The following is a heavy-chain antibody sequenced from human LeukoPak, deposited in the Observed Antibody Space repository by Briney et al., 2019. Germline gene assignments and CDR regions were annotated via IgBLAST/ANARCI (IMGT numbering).Heavy chain of an antibody. V-gene: IGHV3-66*02. J-gene: IGHJ5*02. CDR2: IYSGGST. CDR3: ARGLHSSGFSFDP. D-gene: IGHD3-22*01. CDR1: GLSFSSYA. Sequence: QSGGSLRLSCAASGLSFSSYAMNWVRQAPGKGLEWVSVIYSGGSTYYADSVKGRFTISRDNSKNTLYLQMNSLRAEDTAVYYCARGLHSSGFSFDPWGQGTLVTVSS.